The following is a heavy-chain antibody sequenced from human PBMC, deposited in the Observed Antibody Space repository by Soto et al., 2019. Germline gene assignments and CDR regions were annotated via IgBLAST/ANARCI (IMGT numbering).Heavy chain of an antibody. Sequence: ASVKVSCKASGYTFTGYYMHWVRQAPGQGLEWMGWINPNSGGTNYAQKFQGWVTMTRDTSISTAYMELSRLRSDDTAVYYCARVQGAVAGPFDPWGQGTLVTVS. CDR1: GYTFTGYY. V-gene: IGHV1-2*04. J-gene: IGHJ5*02. D-gene: IGHD6-19*01. CDR3: ARVQGAVAGPFDP. CDR2: INPNSGGT.